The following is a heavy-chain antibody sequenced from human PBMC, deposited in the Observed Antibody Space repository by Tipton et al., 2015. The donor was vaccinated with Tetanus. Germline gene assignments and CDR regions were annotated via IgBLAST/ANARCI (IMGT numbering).Heavy chain of an antibody. D-gene: IGHD3-22*01. J-gene: IGHJ3*02. V-gene: IGHV1-18*01. CDR1: GYTFTSYG. CDR2: ISAYNGNT. Sequence: QVQLVQSGAEVKKPGASVKVSCKASGYTFTSYGISWVRQAPGQGLEWMGWISAYNGNTNYAQKLQGRVTMTTDTSTSTAYMELRSLRSDDTAVYYCARDRDRYDSSGYYYVDAFDIWGQGTMVTVSS. CDR3: ARDRDRYDSSGYYYVDAFDI.